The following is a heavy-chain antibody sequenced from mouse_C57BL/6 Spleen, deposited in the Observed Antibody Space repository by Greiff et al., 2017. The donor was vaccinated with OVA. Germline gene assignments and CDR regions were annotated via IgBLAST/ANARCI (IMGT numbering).Heavy chain of an antibody. CDR3: ARTYYYGSSDYAMDY. D-gene: IGHD1-1*01. J-gene: IGHJ4*01. CDR1: GFTFSDYG. Sequence: VQLKESGGGLVKPGGSLKLSCAASGFTFSDYGMHWVRQAPEKGLEWVAYISSGSSTIYYADTVKGRFTISRDNAKNTLFLQMTSLRSEDTAMYYCARTYYYGSSDYAMDYWGQGTSVTVSS. CDR2: ISSGSSTI. V-gene: IGHV5-17*01.